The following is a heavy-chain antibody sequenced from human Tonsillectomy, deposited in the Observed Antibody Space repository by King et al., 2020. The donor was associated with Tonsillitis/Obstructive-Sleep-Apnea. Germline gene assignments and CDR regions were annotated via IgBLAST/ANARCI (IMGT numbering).Heavy chain of an antibody. Sequence: VQLVESGGGVVQPGRSLRLSCAASGFTFSSHTMHWVRQAPGKGLEWVAVISFDGSNKYYADSVKGRFTISRDNSKNTLYLQTNNLRAEDTAVYYCARGEWLLYPLYYWGQGPLVTVSS. CDR3: ARGEWLLYPLYY. CDR2: ISFDGSNK. D-gene: IGHD3-3*01. J-gene: IGHJ4*02. CDR1: GFTFSSHT. V-gene: IGHV3-30*04.